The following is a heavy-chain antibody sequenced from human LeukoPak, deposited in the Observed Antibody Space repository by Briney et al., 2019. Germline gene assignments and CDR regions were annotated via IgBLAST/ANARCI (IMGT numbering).Heavy chain of an antibody. CDR1: GFTFSSYG. J-gene: IGHJ4*02. CDR3: AKSGDSRDDYFDC. Sequence: GGSLRLSCAASGFTFSSYGIHWVRQAPGKGLEWVAVISYDGSNKYYADSVKGRFSISRDNSKNTLYLQMNSLRAEDTAVYYCAKSGDSRDDYFDCWGQGTLVTVSS. D-gene: IGHD3-22*01. V-gene: IGHV3-30*18. CDR2: ISYDGSNK.